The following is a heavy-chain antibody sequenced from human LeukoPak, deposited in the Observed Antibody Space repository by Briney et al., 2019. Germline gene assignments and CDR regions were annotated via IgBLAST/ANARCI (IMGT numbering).Heavy chain of an antibody. V-gene: IGHV1-2*06. Sequence: ASVKVSCKASGYTFTGYYMHWVRQAPGQGLEWMGRINPNNGATNYAQKLQGRVTITGDTSTSTAYMELRSLRSDDTAVYYCARVRHSSSDYWGQGTLVTVSS. CDR3: ARVRHSSSDY. J-gene: IGHJ4*02. CDR1: GYTFTGYY. D-gene: IGHD6-13*01. CDR2: INPNNGAT.